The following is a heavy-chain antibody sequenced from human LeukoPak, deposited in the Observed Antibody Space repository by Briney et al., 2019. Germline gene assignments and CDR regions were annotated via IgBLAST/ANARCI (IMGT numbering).Heavy chain of an antibody. CDR1: GFTFSSYW. V-gene: IGHV3-7*03. J-gene: IGHJ4*02. CDR3: TTDTWYSAGH. Sequence: GGSLRLSCAASGFTFSSYWMSWVRQAPGKGLEWVAIIKKDGSEKYYVDSMKGRFTISRDNAKNSLFLQMNSLRAEDTAIYYCTTDTWYSAGHWGQGTLVTVSS. CDR2: IKKDGSEK. D-gene: IGHD2-15*01.